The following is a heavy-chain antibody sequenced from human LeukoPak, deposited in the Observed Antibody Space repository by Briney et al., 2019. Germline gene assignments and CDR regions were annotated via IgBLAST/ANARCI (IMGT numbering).Heavy chain of an antibody. Sequence: SETLSLTCAVYGGSFSGYYWSWIRQPPGKGLEWIGEINHSGSTNYNPSPKSRVTISVDTSKNQFSLKLSSVTAADTAVYYCARGVVVGPNYYYGMDVWGQGTTVTVSS. J-gene: IGHJ6*02. D-gene: IGHD2-15*01. CDR1: GGSFSGYY. CDR3: ARGVVVGPNYYYGMDV. V-gene: IGHV4-34*01. CDR2: INHSGST.